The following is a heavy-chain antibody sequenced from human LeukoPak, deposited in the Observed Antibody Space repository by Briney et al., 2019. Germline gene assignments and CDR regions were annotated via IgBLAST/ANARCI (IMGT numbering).Heavy chain of an antibody. J-gene: IGHJ4*02. V-gene: IGHV4-59*08. Sequence: SETLSLTCTVPSGSISSYYWSWIRQPPGKGLEWIGYVYYSGSANYNPSLKSRVTISVDTSKNQFSLKLSSVTAADTAAYYCARHEKLGQFDYWGQGTLVTVSS. CDR1: SGSISSYY. CDR3: ARHEKLGQFDY. D-gene: IGHD3-10*01. CDR2: VYYSGSA.